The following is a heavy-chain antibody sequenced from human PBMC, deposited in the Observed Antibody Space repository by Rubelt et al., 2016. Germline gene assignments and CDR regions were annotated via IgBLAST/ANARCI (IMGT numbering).Heavy chain of an antibody. J-gene: IGHJ4*02. V-gene: IGHV1-46*01. D-gene: IGHD6-6*01. CDR2: FNPFGGTT. CDR1: GYTFTNFF. CDR3: ARGSIAAHSYLDY. Sequence: QVQLVQSGAEVKKPGASVKVSCKASGYTFTNFFMHWVRQAPGQGLEWMGIFNPFGGTTSYAQNFQGRVTMTRDTSISTVYVELSSLTPDDTAVYYCARGSIAAHSYLDYWGQGTLVIVSS.